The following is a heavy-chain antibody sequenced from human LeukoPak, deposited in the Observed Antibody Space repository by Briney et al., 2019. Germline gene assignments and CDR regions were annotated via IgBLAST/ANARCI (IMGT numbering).Heavy chain of an antibody. CDR2: MNPNSGNT. D-gene: IGHD3-10*01. V-gene: IGHV1-8*01. J-gene: IGHJ5*02. CDR1: GYTFTSYD. Sequence: ASVKVSCKASGYTFTSYDINWVRQATGRGLEWMGWMNPNSGNTGYAQKFQGRVTMTRNTSISTAYMELSSLRSEDTAVYYCARSMVRGAPNWFDPWGQGTLVTVSS. CDR3: ARSMVRGAPNWFDP.